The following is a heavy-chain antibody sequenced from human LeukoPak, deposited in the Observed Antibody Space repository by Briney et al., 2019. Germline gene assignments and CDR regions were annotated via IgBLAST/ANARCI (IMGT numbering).Heavy chain of an antibody. CDR1: GFTFSSYW. Sequence: GGSLRLSCAASGFTFSSYWMSWVRQAPGEGLEWVANIKQDGSEKYYVDSVKGRFTISRDNAKNSLYLQMNSLRAEDTAVYYCARRSNHYYGSGSYYSLPFDYWGQGTLVTVSS. CDR3: ARRSNHYYGSGSYYSLPFDY. J-gene: IGHJ4*02. V-gene: IGHV3-7*01. CDR2: IKQDGSEK. D-gene: IGHD3-10*01.